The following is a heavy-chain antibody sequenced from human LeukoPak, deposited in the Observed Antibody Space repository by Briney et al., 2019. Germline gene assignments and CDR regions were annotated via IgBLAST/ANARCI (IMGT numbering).Heavy chain of an antibody. CDR3: ARDNWNYGSSMDV. Sequence: PSETLSLTCTVSGGSVSSYYWSWIRQPPGKGLEWIGYIYYSGSTNYNPSLKSRVTISVDTSKNQFSLKLSSVTAADTAVYHCARDNWNYGSSMDVWGQGTKVTVSS. CDR1: GGSVSSYY. J-gene: IGHJ6*02. D-gene: IGHD1-7*01. V-gene: IGHV4-59*02. CDR2: IYYSGST.